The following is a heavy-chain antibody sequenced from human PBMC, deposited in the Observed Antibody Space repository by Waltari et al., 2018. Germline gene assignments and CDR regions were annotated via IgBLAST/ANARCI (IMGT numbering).Heavy chain of an antibody. J-gene: IGHJ4*02. CDR3: ARDMITFGGVIVIGY. Sequence: QVQLQESGPGLVKPSETLSLTCTVSGGSISSHYWSWIRQPPGKGLEWIGYIYYSRSTNYTPSLKSRVTISVDTSKNQFSLKLSSVTAADTAVYYCARDMITFGGVIVIGYWGQGTLVTVSS. CDR2: IYYSRST. CDR1: GGSISSHY. V-gene: IGHV4-59*11. D-gene: IGHD3-16*02.